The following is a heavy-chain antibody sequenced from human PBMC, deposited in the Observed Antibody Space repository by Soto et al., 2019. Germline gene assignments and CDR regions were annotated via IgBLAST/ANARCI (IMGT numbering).Heavy chain of an antibody. CDR3: AKDILHIVVVTARDGSDFDY. D-gene: IGHD2-21*02. CDR2: ISGSGGST. CDR1: GFTFSSYA. V-gene: IGHV3-23*01. J-gene: IGHJ4*02. Sequence: GGSLRLSCAASGFTFSSYAMSWVRQAPGKGLEWVSAISGSGGSTYYADSVKGRFTISRDNSKNTLYLQMNSLRAEDTAVYYCAKDILHIVVVTARDGSDFDYWGQGTLVTVSS.